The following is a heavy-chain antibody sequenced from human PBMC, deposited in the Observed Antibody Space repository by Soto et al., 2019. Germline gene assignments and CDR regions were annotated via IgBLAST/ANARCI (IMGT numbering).Heavy chain of an antibody. J-gene: IGHJ6*02. V-gene: IGHV2-5*02. D-gene: IGHD2-21*02. CDR2: IYWDDDK. CDR3: IQSRCGGDCLQSYASHYYYGMDV. Sequence: QITLKESGPTLVKPTQTLTLTCTFSGFSLSTSGVGVGWIRQPPGKALEWLALIYWDDDKRYSPSLRSRLTISKETSKTQVVLTMTNMDPVDTATYHCIQSRCGGDCLQSYASHYYYGMDVWGQGTTVTVSS. CDR1: GFSLSTSGVG.